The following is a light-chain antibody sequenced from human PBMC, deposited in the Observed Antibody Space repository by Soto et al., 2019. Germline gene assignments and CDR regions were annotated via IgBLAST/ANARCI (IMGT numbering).Light chain of an antibody. CDR1: QSVSSSY. V-gene: IGKV3-20*01. Sequence: EIVLTQSPGTLSLSPGERATLSCRASQSVSSSYLAWYQQKPGQAPRLLIYGASSRATGIPDRFSGSESGTDFTLTISRLEPEDFAVDYCQQYGSSRLTFGGGTKVEIK. CDR3: QQYGSSRLT. J-gene: IGKJ4*01. CDR2: GAS.